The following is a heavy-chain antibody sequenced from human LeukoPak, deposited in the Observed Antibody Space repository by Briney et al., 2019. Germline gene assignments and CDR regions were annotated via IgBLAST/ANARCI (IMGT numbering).Heavy chain of an antibody. CDR1: GFTFSSYG. CDR3: AKKWSGDYDSSDIIDAFDI. J-gene: IGHJ3*02. D-gene: IGHD3-22*01. Sequence: GGSLRLSCAASGFTFSSYGMHWVRQAPGKGLEWVAFIQFDGNNKYYADSVKGRFTISRDNSRNTLFLQMNSLRAEDTAVFYCAKKWSGDYDSSDIIDAFDIWGQRTMVTVSS. V-gene: IGHV3-30*02. CDR2: IQFDGNNK.